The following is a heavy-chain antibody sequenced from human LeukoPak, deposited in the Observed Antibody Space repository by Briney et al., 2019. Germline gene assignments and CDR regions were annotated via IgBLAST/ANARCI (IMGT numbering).Heavy chain of an antibody. V-gene: IGHV3-23*01. CDR1: GFTFSSYG. J-gene: IGHJ4*02. CDR2: ISGSGGST. CDR3: AKDSPDSYYGSGSYPYYFDY. D-gene: IGHD3-10*01. Sequence: GGSLRLSCAASGFTFSSYGMHWVRQAPGKGLEWVSGISGSGGSTYYADSVKGRFIISRDNSKNTLYLQMNSLRVEDTAVYYCAKDSPDSYYGSGSYPYYFDYWGQGTLVTVSS.